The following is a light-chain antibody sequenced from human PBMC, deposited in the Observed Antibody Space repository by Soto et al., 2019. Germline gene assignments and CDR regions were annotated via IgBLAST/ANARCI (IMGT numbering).Light chain of an antibody. Sequence: DIQMTQSPATLSTSVGDRVTITCRADQTISTLLTWYQQKPGKAPKALIYDASNLQSGVPSRFSGSGSGTEFTLIISGLQPDDSATYYYQQYNNYPITFGQGTRLEIK. V-gene: IGKV1-5*01. CDR1: QTISTL. CDR2: DAS. J-gene: IGKJ5*01. CDR3: QQYNNYPIT.